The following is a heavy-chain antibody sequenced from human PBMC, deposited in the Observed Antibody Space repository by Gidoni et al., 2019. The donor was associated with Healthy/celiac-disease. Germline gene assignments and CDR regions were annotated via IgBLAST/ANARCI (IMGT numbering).Heavy chain of an antibody. J-gene: IGHJ6*02. D-gene: IGHD6-19*01. Sequence: EVQLVESGGGLVQPGGSLRLSCAASGFTFSSYSLNWVRQAPGKGLAWVSAISSSSSDIYYADAVKGRFTISRDNAKNSLYLQMNSLRAEDTAVYYWARDQEGQWLGLYYYYGMDVWGQGTTVTVSS. CDR2: ISSSSSDI. V-gene: IGHV3-21*01. CDR1: GFTFSSYS. CDR3: ARDQEGQWLGLYYYYGMDV.